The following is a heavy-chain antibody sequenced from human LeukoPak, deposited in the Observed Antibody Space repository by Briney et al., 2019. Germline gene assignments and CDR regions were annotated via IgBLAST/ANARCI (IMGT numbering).Heavy chain of an antibody. CDR1: GFTFSSYG. V-gene: IGHV3-23*01. Sequence: GGSLRLSCAASGFTFSSYGMSWVRQAPGKGLEWVSGISSSGGSIYYADSVKGRFTISRDNSKNTLYLQMNSLRAEDTAVYYCAKQHSSDWHGVAEYFQHWGQGTLVTVSS. CDR3: AKQHSSDWHGVAEYFQH. CDR2: ISSSGGSI. J-gene: IGHJ1*01. D-gene: IGHD6-19*01.